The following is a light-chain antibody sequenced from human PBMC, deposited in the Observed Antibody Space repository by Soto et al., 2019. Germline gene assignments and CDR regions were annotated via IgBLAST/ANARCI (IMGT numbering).Light chain of an antibody. CDR1: QSIRSGD. Sequence: EVVLTQSPGTLSLSPGETAALSCRSSQSIRSGDLAWYQQKTGKAPRIPIYRVSSRATGIPDRFSGSGSGTDLNLTISSLEPEDFAVYYCQKYGNVPLTCGGGTKVDIK. CDR3: QKYGNVPLT. J-gene: IGKJ4*01. CDR2: RVS. V-gene: IGKV3-20*01.